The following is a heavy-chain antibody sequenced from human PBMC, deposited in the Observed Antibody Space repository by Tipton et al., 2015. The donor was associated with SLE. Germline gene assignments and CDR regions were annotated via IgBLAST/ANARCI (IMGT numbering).Heavy chain of an antibody. CDR1: GFTFSGSA. CDR3: TSRYYDFWSGPFDY. Sequence: SLRLSCAASGFTFSGSAMHWVRQASGKGLEWVSRIRSKANSYATAYAASVKGRFTISRDDSQNTAYLQMNSLQTEDTAVYYCTSRYYDFWSGPFDYWGQGTLVTVSS. V-gene: IGHV3-73*01. D-gene: IGHD3-3*01. CDR2: IRSKANSYAT. J-gene: IGHJ4*02.